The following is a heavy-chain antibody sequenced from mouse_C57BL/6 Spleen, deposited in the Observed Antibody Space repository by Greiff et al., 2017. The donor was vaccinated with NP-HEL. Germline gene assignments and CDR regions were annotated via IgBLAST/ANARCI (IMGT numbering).Heavy chain of an antibody. CDR1: GYSITSGYY. V-gene: IGHV3-6*01. CDR3: ARALLYFDY. J-gene: IGHJ2*01. CDR2: ISYDGSN. Sequence: ESGPGLVKPSQSLSLTCSVTGYSITSGYYWNWIRQFPGNKLEWMGYISYDGSNNYNPSLKNRISITRDTSKNQFFLKLNSVTTEDTATYYCARALLYFDYWGQGTTLTVSS.